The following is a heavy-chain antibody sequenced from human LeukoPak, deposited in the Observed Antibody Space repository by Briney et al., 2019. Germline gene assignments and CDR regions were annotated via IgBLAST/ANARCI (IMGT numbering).Heavy chain of an antibody. CDR3: ARDHRGYCSSTSCYTSWFDP. J-gene: IGHJ5*02. CDR2: IYTSGST. V-gene: IGHV4-4*07. D-gene: IGHD2-2*02. CDR1: GGSISSYY. Sequence: SETLSLTCTVSGGSISSYYWSWIRQPAGKGLEWIGRIYTSGSTNYNPSLKSRVTMSVDTSKNQFSLKLSSVTAADTAVYYCARDHRGYCSSTSCYTSWFDPWGQGTLVTVSS.